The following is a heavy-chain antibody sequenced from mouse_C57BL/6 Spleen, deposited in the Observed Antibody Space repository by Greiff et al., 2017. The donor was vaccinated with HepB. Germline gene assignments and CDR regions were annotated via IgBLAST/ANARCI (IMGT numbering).Heavy chain of an antibody. CDR1: GYTFTSYW. Sequence: VKLQQPGAELVKPGASVKLSCKASGYTFTSYWMQWVKQRPGQGLEWIGEIDPSDSYTNYNQKFKGKATLTVDTSSSTAYMQLSSLKSEDSAVYYCAIITAPGGYAMDYWGQGTSVTVSS. CDR2: IDPSDSYT. V-gene: IGHV1-50*01. CDR3: AIITAPGGYAMDY. J-gene: IGHJ4*01. D-gene: IGHD1-1*01.